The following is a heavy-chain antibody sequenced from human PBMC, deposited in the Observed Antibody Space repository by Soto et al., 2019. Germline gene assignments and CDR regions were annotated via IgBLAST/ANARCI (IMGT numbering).Heavy chain of an antibody. CDR2: IYYSGST. V-gene: IGHV4-59*01. D-gene: IGHD6-13*01. CDR1: GGSISSYY. Sequence: PSETLSLTCTVSGGSISSYYWSWIRQPPGKGLERIGYIYYSGSTNYNPSLKSRVTISVDTSKNQFSLKLSSVTAADTAVYYCARKTPIAAAGTMYGMDVWGQGTTVTVSS. J-gene: IGHJ6*02. CDR3: ARKTPIAAAGTMYGMDV.